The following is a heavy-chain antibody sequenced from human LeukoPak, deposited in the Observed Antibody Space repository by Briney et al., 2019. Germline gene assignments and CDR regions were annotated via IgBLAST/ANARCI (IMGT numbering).Heavy chain of an antibody. CDR3: ARELSLSSDFWTGPFDS. D-gene: IGHD3/OR15-3a*01. V-gene: IGHV3-30-3*01. CDR1: GFTFSSYA. Sequence: GRSLRLSCAASGFTFSSYAMHWVRQAPGKGLEWVAVISYDGSNKYYADSVKGRFTISRDNSKNTLLLQMESLRPEDTAVYYCARELSLSSDFWTGPFDSWGQGTLVTVSS. J-gene: IGHJ4*02. CDR2: ISYDGSNK.